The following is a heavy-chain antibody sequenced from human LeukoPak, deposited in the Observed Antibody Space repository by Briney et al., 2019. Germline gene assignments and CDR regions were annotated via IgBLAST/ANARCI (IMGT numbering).Heavy chain of an antibody. CDR2: INAGNGNT. D-gene: IGHD5-12*01. J-gene: IGHJ4*02. Sequence: ASVKVSCKASGYTFTSYAMHWVRQAPGQRLEWMGWINAGNGNTKYSQKFQGRVTITRDTSASTAYMELSSLRSEDTAVYYCARAPPLMVAPFDYWGQGTLVTVSS. V-gene: IGHV1-3*01. CDR3: ARAPPLMVAPFDY. CDR1: GYTFTSYA.